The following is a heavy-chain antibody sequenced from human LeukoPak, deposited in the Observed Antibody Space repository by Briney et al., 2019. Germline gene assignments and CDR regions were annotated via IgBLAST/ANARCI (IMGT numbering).Heavy chain of an antibody. D-gene: IGHD3-16*01. J-gene: IGHJ4*02. Sequence: GGSLRLSCATSGFTVSKNYMNWVRQAPGKGLEWVSVIYSGGSTYYADSVKGRFTISRDNSKNTVYLQMNSLRAEDTAVYYCARLVSGSLDYWGQGTLVTVSS. V-gene: IGHV3-53*01. CDR3: ARLVSGSLDY. CDR2: IYSGGST. CDR1: GFTVSKNY.